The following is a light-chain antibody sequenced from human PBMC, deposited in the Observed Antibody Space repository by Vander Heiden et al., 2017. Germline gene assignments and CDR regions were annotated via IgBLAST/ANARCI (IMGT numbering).Light chain of an antibody. CDR2: DAS. CDR3: QQDDNLPPYT. CDR1: QDTSNY. J-gene: IGKJ2*01. V-gene: IGKV1-33*01. Sequence: DIQMTQSPSSLSASVGDRITITCQASQDTSNYLNWYQQKPGKAPKLLIYDASNLETGVPSRFSGSGSGTDFTFTISSLQPEDIATYYCQQDDNLPPYTFGQGTKLEIK.